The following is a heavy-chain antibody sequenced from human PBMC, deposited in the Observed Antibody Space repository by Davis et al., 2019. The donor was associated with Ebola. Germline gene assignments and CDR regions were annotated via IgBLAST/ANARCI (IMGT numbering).Heavy chain of an antibody. J-gene: IGHJ6*02. Sequence: PSETLSLTCAVYGGSFSGYYWSWIRQPPGKGLEWIGEINHSGSTNYNPSLKSRVTISVDTSKNQFSLKLSSVTAADTAVYYCARGLGRVWSSYYGMDVWGQGTTVTVSS. D-gene: IGHD3-16*01. CDR2: INHSGST. V-gene: IGHV4-34*01. CDR3: ARGLGRVWSSYYGMDV. CDR1: GGSFSGYY.